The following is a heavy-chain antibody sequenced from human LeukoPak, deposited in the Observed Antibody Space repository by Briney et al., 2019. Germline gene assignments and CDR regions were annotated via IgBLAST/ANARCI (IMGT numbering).Heavy chain of an antibody. CDR1: GASVTAYH. Sequence: SETLSLTCSVCGASVTAYHWTWIRQPPGKGLEWIGYIDTSGTTNYIPSLKRRAFISIDTSKNQFSLRLTSVTAADTAVYYCGGIATAGTVDFWGRGALVTVSS. V-gene: IGHV4-4*09. D-gene: IGHD6-13*01. J-gene: IGHJ4*02. CDR2: IDTSGTT. CDR3: GGIATAGTVDF.